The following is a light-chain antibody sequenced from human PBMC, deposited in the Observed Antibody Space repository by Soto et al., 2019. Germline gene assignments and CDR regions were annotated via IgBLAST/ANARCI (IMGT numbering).Light chain of an antibody. V-gene: IGKV1-5*01. CDR2: DAS. CDR1: QSISSW. Sequence: DIQMTQSPSTLSASVGDRVTITCRASQSISSWLAWYQQKPGKAPKLLIYDASSLESGVPSSVRGRGSGTELTLTLNRLPPDDFATYYRQQYNSYSPSTVGQGAQVDSK. J-gene: IGKJ1*01. CDR3: QQYNSYSPST.